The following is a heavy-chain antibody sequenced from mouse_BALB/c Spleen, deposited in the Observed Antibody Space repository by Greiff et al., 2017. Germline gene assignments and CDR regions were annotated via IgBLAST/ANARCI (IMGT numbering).Heavy chain of an antibody. CDR3: ARKGGSTMITTRYFDY. CDR2: ISSGGST. J-gene: IGHJ2*01. V-gene: IGHV5-6-5*01. Sequence: VQLKESGGGLVKPGGSLKLSCAASGFTFSSYAMSWVRQTPEKRLEWVASISSGGSTYYPDSVKGRFTISRDNARNILYLQMSSLRSEDTAMYYCARKGGSTMITTRYFDYWGQGTTLTVSS. CDR1: GFTFSSYA. D-gene: IGHD2-4*01.